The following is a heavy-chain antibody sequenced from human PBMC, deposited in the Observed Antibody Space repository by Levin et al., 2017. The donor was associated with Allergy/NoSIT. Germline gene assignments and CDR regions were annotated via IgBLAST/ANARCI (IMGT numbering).Heavy chain of an antibody. Sequence: GGSLRLSCAASGFTFSSYWMSWVRQAPGKGLEWVANIKQDGSEKYYVDSVKGRFTISRDNAKNSLYLQMNSLRAEDTAVYYCARDFCGGDCYSPYYYYGMDVWGQGTTVTVSS. CDR3: ARDFCGGDCYSPYYYYGMDV. CDR2: IKQDGSEK. D-gene: IGHD2-21*02. V-gene: IGHV3-7*01. J-gene: IGHJ6*02. CDR1: GFTFSSYW.